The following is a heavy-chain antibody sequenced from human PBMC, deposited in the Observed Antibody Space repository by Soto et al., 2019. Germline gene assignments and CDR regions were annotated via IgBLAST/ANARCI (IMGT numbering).Heavy chain of an antibody. Sequence: QLQLQESGSGLVKPSQTLSLTCAVSGGSISSGGYSWSWIRQPPGKGLEWIGYIYHSGSTYYNRSLNSRVTISVDRSKNQFSLKLSSVTAADTAVYYCARDHLGAYHAFDIWGQGTMVTVSP. V-gene: IGHV4-30-2*01. CDR1: GGSISSGGYS. CDR2: IYHSGST. CDR3: ARDHLGAYHAFDI. J-gene: IGHJ3*02. D-gene: IGHD7-27*01.